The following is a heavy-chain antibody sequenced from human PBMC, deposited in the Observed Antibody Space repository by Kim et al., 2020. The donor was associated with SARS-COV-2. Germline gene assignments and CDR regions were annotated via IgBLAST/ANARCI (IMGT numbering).Heavy chain of an antibody. D-gene: IGHD3-10*01. CDR2: IKTAGSKK. CDR3: ARDHPLVRGVIVY. CDR1: GFTFSSYW. Sequence: GGSLRLSCAASGFTFSSYWLNWVRQAPGKGLEWMANIKTAGSKKYYVDSVKGRFTISRDNAKNSLYLQMNSLRAEDTAVYYCARDHPLVRGVIVYWGQGTLVTVSS. V-gene: IGHV3-7*01. J-gene: IGHJ4*02.